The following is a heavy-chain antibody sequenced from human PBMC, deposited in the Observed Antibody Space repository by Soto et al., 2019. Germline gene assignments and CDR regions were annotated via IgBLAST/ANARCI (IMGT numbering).Heavy chain of an antibody. CDR2: ISGGGSDT. J-gene: IGHJ5*02. Sequence: EVHLLESGGGLVQPGGSLRLSCSASGFTFRSYAMSWVRQAPGKGLEWVSGISGGGSDTYYSDSVRGRFTIARDNSKNTLYLQMNSLRVEDSAVYFCAKDDSLEWFFPLDAWGQGSLLTVSS. V-gene: IGHV3-23*01. CDR3: AKDDSLEWFFPLDA. CDR1: GFTFRSYA. D-gene: IGHD3-3*01.